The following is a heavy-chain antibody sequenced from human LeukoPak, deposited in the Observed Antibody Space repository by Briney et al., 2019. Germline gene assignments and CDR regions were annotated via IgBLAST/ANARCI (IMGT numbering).Heavy chain of an antibody. Sequence: SETLSLTCTVSGGSISSSSYYWGWIRQPPGKGLEWIGSIYYSGSTYYNPSLKSRVTISVDTSKNQFSLKLSSVTAADTAVYYCARLSMGRGRAFDYWGQGTLVTVSS. V-gene: IGHV4-39*01. CDR2: IYYSGST. D-gene: IGHD3-10*01. CDR1: GGSISSSSYY. CDR3: ARLSMGRGRAFDY. J-gene: IGHJ4*02.